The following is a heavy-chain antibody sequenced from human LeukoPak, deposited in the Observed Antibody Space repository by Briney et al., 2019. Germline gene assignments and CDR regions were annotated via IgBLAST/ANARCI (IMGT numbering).Heavy chain of an antibody. Sequence: GGSLRLSCAASGFTFSSYAMSWVRQAPGKGLEWVAVIWYDGSNKYYADSVKGRFTISRDNSKNTLYLQMNSLRAEDTAVYYCARDLFCYYGSGSPDYWGQGTLVTVSS. V-gene: IGHV3-33*08. CDR2: IWYDGSNK. CDR1: GFTFSSYA. J-gene: IGHJ4*02. CDR3: ARDLFCYYGSGSPDY. D-gene: IGHD3-10*01.